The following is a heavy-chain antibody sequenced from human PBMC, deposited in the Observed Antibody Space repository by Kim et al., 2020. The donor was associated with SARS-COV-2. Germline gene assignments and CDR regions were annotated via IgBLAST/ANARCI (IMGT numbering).Heavy chain of an antibody. V-gene: IGHV3-23*01. Sequence: GGSLRLSCAASGLTFSNYVLTWVRQAPGKGLEWVASITGSADRTFYADSVKGRFTISRDNSRNTVYWQMNSLSAEDTAFYYCAKMFPPDSLYMKFDSWGQGTLVTVSS. D-gene: IGHD1-20*01. J-gene: IGHJ4*02. CDR3: AKMFPPDSLYMKFDS. CDR2: ITGSADRT. CDR1: GLTFSNYV.